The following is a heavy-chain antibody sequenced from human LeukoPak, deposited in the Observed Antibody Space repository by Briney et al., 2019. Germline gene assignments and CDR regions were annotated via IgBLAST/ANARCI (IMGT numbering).Heavy chain of an antibody. CDR1: AFTFSSYW. CDR2: IKEDGSEI. J-gene: IGHJ4*02. V-gene: IGHV3-7*01. D-gene: IGHD3-10*01. Sequence: GGALRLSCEASAFTFSSYWMSLGRQAPGEGRECGANIKEDGSEINYVDSLKGSFTISRDNAKNSLFLQMNSLRVEDTAVYYCARDRGSSSFDYWGQGTLVTVSS. CDR3: ARDRGSSSFDY.